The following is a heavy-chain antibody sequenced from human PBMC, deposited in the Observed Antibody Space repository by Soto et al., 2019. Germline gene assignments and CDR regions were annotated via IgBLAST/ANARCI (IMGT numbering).Heavy chain of an antibody. CDR1: GGTFSSYT. Sequence: QVQLVQSGAEVKKPGSSVKVSCKASGGTFSSYTISWVRQAPGQGREWMGRIIPILGIANYAQKFQGRVTITADKSTSTAYMELSSLRSEDTAVYYCARASATYYDILTGTEYFDYWGQGTLVTVSS. CDR3: ARASATYYDILTGTEYFDY. CDR2: IIPILGIA. D-gene: IGHD3-9*01. J-gene: IGHJ4*02. V-gene: IGHV1-69*02.